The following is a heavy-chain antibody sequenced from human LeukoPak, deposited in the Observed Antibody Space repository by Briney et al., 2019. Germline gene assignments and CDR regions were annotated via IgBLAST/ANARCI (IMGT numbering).Heavy chain of an antibody. J-gene: IGHJ4*02. CDR1: GGSISSGGYY. V-gene: IGHV4-31*03. D-gene: IGHD3-22*01. CDR2: IYYSGST. CDR3: ARAFLTYYYDSSGYYYDY. Sequence: SETLSLTCTVSGGSISSGGYYWSWIRQHPGKGLEWIGYIYYSGSTYYNPSLKSRVTISVDTSKNQFSLKLSSVTAADTAVYYCARAFLTYYYDSSGYYYDYWGQGTPVTVSS.